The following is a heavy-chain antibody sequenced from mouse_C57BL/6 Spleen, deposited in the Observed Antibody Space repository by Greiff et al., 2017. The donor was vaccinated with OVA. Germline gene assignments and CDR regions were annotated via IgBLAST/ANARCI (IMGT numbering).Heavy chain of an antibody. CDR2: IYPGDGDT. J-gene: IGHJ3*01. Sequence: QVQLKESGPELVKPGASVKISCKASGYAFSSSWMNWVKQRPGKGLEWIGRIYPGDGDTNYNGKFKGKATLTADKSSSTAYMQLSSLTSEDSAVYFCARSGDYDYDGFAYWGQGTLVTVSA. CDR1: GYAFSSSW. CDR3: ARSGDYDYDGFAY. D-gene: IGHD2-4*01. V-gene: IGHV1-82*01.